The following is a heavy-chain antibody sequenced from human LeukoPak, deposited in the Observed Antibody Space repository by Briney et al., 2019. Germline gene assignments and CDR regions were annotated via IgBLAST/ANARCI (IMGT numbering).Heavy chain of an antibody. CDR3: AREWLENYYGSGSFGN. J-gene: IGHJ4*02. D-gene: IGHD3-10*01. Sequence: ASVKVSCKASGYTFTSYYMHWVRQAPGQGLEWMGIINPSGGSTSYAQKFQGRVTMTRDTSTSTVYMELSSLRSEDTAVYYCAREWLENYYGSGSFGNWGQGTLVTVSS. CDR1: GYTFTSYY. V-gene: IGHV1-46*01. CDR2: INPSGGST.